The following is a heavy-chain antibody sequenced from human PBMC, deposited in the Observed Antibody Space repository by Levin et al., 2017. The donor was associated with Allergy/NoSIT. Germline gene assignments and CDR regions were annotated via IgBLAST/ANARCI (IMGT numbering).Heavy chain of an antibody. Sequence: PAASVKVSCKASGYTFTSFHINWVRQATGQGLEWMGWMNPNSGNTGYVRKFQGRVTLTTNTSISTAYMELSSLRSEDTAVYFCARGRASVSDYYSYFMDVWGQGTTVTVSS. CDR1: GYTFTSFH. J-gene: IGHJ6*02. CDR2: MNPNSGNT. D-gene: IGHD2-8*01. CDR3: ARGRASVSDYYSYFMDV. V-gene: IGHV1-8*01.